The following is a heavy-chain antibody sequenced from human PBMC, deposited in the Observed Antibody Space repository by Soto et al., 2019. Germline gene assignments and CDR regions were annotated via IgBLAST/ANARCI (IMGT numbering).Heavy chain of an antibody. D-gene: IGHD3-10*01. CDR2: ISYDGSNK. CDR3: AKQNYYYGSGSYYNYYYYYMDV. CDR1: GFTFSSYG. Sequence: GGSLRLSCAASGFTFSSYGMHWVRQAPGKGLEWVAVISYDGSNKYYADSVKGRFTISRDNSKNTLYLQMNSLRAEDTAVYYCAKQNYYYGSGSYYNYYYYYMDVWGKGTTVTVSS. V-gene: IGHV3-30*18. J-gene: IGHJ6*03.